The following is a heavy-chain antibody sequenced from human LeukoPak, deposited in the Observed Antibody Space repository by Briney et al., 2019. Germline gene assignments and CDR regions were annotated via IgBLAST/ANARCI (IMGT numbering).Heavy chain of an antibody. CDR1: GGSFSGYY. Sequence: SETLSLTCAVYGGSFSGYYWSWIRQPPGKGLEWIGEINHSGSTNHNPSLKSRVTISVDTSKNQFSLKLSSVTAADTAVYYCARAYAPMVRGVIIWGQGTLVTVSS. D-gene: IGHD3-10*01. CDR2: INHSGST. CDR3: ARAYAPMVRGVII. J-gene: IGHJ4*02. V-gene: IGHV4-34*01.